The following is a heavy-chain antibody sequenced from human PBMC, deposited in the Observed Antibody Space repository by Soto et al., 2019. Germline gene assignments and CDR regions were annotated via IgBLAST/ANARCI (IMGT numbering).Heavy chain of an antibody. CDR2: IIPILGIA. Sequence: QVQLVQSGAEVKKPGSSVKVSCKASGGTFSSYTISWVRQAPGQGLEWMGRIIPILGIANYAQKFQGRVTITADNSTSTASMELSSLRSEDTAVYYCAGEGVATILYFDYWGQGTLVTVSS. V-gene: IGHV1-69*02. J-gene: IGHJ4*02. D-gene: IGHD5-12*01. CDR1: GGTFSSYT. CDR3: AGEGVATILYFDY.